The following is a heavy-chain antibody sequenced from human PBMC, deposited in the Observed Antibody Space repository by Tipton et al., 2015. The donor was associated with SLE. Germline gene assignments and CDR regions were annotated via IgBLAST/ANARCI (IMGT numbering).Heavy chain of an antibody. CDR2: INHSGST. CDR1: GFTFSSYS. D-gene: IGHD7-27*01. V-gene: IGHV4-34*01. J-gene: IGHJ4*02. CDR3: ASERTGGYFDY. Sequence: LRLSCAASGFTFSSYSMNWVRQPPGKGLEWIGEINHSGSTNYNPSLKSRVTISVDTSKNQFSLKLSSVTAADTAVYYCASERTGGYFDYWGQGTLVTVSS.